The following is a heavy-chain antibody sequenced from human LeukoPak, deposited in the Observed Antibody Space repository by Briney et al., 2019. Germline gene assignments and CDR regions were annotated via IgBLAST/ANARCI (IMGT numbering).Heavy chain of an antibody. V-gene: IGHV1-3*01. Sequence: ASVKVSCKASGYTFTSYAMHWVRQAPGQRLEWMGWINAGNGNTKYSQKFQGRVTMTRDTSTSTVYLELSSLGSEDTAVYYCARAYSSSSPFDYWGQGTLVTVSS. CDR2: INAGNGNT. CDR3: ARAYSSSSPFDY. D-gene: IGHD6-6*01. CDR1: GYTFTSYA. J-gene: IGHJ4*02.